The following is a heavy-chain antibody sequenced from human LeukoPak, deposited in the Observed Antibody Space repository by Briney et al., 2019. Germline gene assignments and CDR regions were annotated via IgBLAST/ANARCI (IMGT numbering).Heavy chain of an antibody. Sequence: PGGSLRLSCAASGFTFSSYAMSWVRQAPGKGLEWVSAISGSGGSTYYADSVRGRFTISRDNSKNTLYLQMNSLRAEDTAVYYCAKDLYYYDSSGYPAFDYWGQGTLVTVSS. CDR3: AKDLYYYDSSGYPAFDY. CDR1: GFTFSSYA. J-gene: IGHJ4*02. CDR2: ISGSGGST. D-gene: IGHD3-22*01. V-gene: IGHV3-23*01.